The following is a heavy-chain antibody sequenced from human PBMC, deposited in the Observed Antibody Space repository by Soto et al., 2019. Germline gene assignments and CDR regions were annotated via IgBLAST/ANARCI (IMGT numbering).Heavy chain of an antibody. CDR1: GGTFSSYT. D-gene: IGHD5-18*01. J-gene: IGHJ4*02. CDR2: IIPILGIA. CDR3: AREGGYSYGSHPRGMSG. Sequence: QVQLVQSGAEVKKPGSSVKVSCKASGGTFSSYTISWVRQAPGQGLEWMGRIIPILGIANYAQKFQGRVTITADKSTRTAYMELSSLRSEDTAVYYCAREGGYSYGSHPRGMSGGGQGTLVTVSS. V-gene: IGHV1-69*08.